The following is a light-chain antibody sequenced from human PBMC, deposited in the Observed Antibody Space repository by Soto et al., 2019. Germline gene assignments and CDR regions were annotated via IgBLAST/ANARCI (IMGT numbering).Light chain of an antibody. J-gene: IGLJ2*01. CDR1: SSDVGVYNY. CDR3: SSYTSSNTLHVL. Sequence: QSALTQPASVSGSPGQSITISCTGTSSDVGVYNYVSWYQQHPGKAPKLMIYDVSIRPSGVSSRFSGSKSGNTASLTISGLQAEDEADYYCSSYTSSNTLHVLFGGGTKLTVL. V-gene: IGLV2-14*01. CDR2: DVS.